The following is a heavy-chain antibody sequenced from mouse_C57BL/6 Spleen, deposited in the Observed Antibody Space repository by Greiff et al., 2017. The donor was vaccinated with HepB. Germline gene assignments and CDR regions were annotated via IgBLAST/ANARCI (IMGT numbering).Heavy chain of an antibody. CDR2: ISSGSSTI. J-gene: IGHJ3*01. CDR3: ARPHYGSSSWFAY. D-gene: IGHD1-1*01. V-gene: IGHV5-17*01. Sequence: EVMLVESGGGLVKPGGSLKLSCAASGFTFSDYGMHWVRQAPEKGLEWVAYISSGSSTIYYADTVKGRFTISRDNAKNTLFLQMTSLRSEDTAMYDCARPHYGSSSWFAYWGQGTLVTVSA. CDR1: GFTFSDYG.